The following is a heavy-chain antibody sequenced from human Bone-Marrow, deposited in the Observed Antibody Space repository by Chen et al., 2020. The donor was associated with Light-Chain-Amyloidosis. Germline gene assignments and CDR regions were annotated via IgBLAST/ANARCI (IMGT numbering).Heavy chain of an antibody. CDR3: AKDKRRSSSSWSHYFDY. CDR1: GFTFDDYA. D-gene: IGHD6-13*01. J-gene: IGHJ4*02. CDR2: ISGDVGST. V-gene: IGHV3-43*02. Sequence: EVQLVESGGGVVQPGGSLRLSCAASGFTFDDYAMTWVRQAPGKGLEWVSLISGDVGSTYYADSVKGRFTISRDNSKNSLYLQMNSLRTEDTALYYCAKDKRRSSSSWSHYFDYWGQGTLVTVSS.